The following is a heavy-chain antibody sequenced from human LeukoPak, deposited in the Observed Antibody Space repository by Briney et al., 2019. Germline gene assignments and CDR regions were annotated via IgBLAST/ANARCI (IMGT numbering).Heavy chain of an antibody. D-gene: IGHD3-9*01. V-gene: IGHV3-7*01. Sequence: GGSLRLSCAASGFTFSSYWMSWVRQAPGKGLEWVANIKQDGSEKYYVDSVKGRFTISRDNAKNSLYLQMNSLRAEDTAVYYCARERDDILTSYNFDYWGQGTLVTVSS. CDR2: IKQDGSEK. J-gene: IGHJ4*02. CDR1: GFTFSSYW. CDR3: ARERDDILTSYNFDY.